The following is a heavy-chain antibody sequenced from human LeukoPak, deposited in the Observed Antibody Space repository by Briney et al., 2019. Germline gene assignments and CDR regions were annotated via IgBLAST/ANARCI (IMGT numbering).Heavy chain of an antibody. D-gene: IGHD3-16*01. CDR2: ISSSSSTI. CDR3: ARDWGGVAYYFDY. V-gene: IGHV3-48*02. CDR1: GFSFRSYS. J-gene: IGHJ4*02. Sequence: GGSLRLSCAASGFSFRSYSMNWVRQAPGKGLEWVSYISSSSSTIYYADSVKGRFTISRDNAKNSLYLQMNSLIDEDTAVYYCARDWGGVAYYFDYWGQGTLVTVSS.